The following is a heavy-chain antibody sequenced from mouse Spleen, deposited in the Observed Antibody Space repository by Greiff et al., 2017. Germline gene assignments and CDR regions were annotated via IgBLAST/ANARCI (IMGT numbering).Heavy chain of an antibody. CDR1: GFSLTSYG. CDR3: ARNGGPNWDGWFAY. J-gene: IGHJ3*01. CDR2: IWSGGST. V-gene: IGHV2-4-1*01. Sequence: QVQLQQSGPGLVQPSQSLSITCTVSGFSLTSYGVHWVRQSPGKGLEWLGVIWSGGSTDYNAAFISRLSISKDNSKSQVFFKMNSLQADDTAIYYCARNGGPNWDGWFAYWGQGTLVTVSA. D-gene: IGHD4-1*01.